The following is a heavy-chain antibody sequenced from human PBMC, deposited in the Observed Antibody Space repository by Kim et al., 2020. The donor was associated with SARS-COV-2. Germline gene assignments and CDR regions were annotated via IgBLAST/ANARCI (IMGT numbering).Heavy chain of an antibody. V-gene: IGHV3-23*01. CDR3: AKDPPLSYGDYDPPFR. D-gene: IGHD4-17*01. J-gene: IGHJ4*02. Sequence: SVKGRFTISRDNSKNTLYLQMNSLRAEDTAVYYCAKDPPLSYGDYDPPFRWGQGTLVTVSS.